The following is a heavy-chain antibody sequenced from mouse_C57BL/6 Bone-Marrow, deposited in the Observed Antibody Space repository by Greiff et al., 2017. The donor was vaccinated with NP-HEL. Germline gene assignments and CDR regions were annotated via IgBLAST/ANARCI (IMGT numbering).Heavy chain of an antibody. CDR2: ISDGGSYT. D-gene: IGHD1-1*01. CDR1: GFTFSSYA. V-gene: IGHV5-4*01. J-gene: IGHJ1*03. Sequence: EVKLVESGGGLVKPGGSLKLSCAASGFTFSSYAMSWVRQTPEKRLEWVATISDGGSYTYYPDNVKGRFTISRDNAKNNLYLQMSHLKSEDTAMYYCARERRCLLRDWYFDVWGTGTTVTVSS. CDR3: ARERRCLLRDWYFDV.